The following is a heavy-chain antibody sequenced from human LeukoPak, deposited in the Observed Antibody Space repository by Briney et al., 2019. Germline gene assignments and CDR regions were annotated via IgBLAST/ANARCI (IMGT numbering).Heavy chain of an antibody. CDR2: IYYTGTT. Sequence: PSETLSLTCTVWGGSLSVDYWSWIRQPPGKGLEWIGYIYYTGTTDYSPSLKSRVTISLDMSKNQFSLKLRSVTAADTAVYYCARRNALCNRGRGTMVTVSS. CDR3: ARRNALCN. J-gene: IGHJ3*01. V-gene: IGHV4-59*01. CDR1: GGSLSVDY. D-gene: IGHD2/OR15-2a*01.